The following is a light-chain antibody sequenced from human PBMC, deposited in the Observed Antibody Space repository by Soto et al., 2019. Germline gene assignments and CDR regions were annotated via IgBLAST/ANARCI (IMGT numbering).Light chain of an antibody. Sequence: ELVLTQSPGTLSLSPGERATLSCRASQTVSSSYLAWYQQKPGQAPRLLIYGASTRATGIPGRFSGSASGTDFTLTISRLEPEDCAVYYCQQYGPSPMYTFGQGTNLEIK. CDR2: GAS. J-gene: IGKJ2*01. CDR3: QQYGPSPMYT. CDR1: QTVSSSY. V-gene: IGKV3-20*01.